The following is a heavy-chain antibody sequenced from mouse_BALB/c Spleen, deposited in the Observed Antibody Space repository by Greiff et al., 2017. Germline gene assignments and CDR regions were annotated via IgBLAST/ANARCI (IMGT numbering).Heavy chain of an antibody. CDR1: GFTFSSYG. CDR2: ISSGGSYT. Sequence: EVKLQESGGDLVKPGGSLKLSCAASGFTFSSYGMSWVRQTPDKRLEWVATISSGGSYTYYPDSVKGRFTISRDNAKNTLYLQMSSLKSEDTAMYYCARHGDYDYFDYWGQGTTLTVSS. V-gene: IGHV5-6*01. J-gene: IGHJ2*01. D-gene: IGHD2-4*01. CDR3: ARHGDYDYFDY.